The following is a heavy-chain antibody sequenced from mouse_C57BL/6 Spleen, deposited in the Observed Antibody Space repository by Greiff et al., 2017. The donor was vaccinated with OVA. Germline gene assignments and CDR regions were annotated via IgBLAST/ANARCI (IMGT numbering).Heavy chain of an antibody. V-gene: IGHV1-59*01. J-gene: IGHJ4*01. Sequence: QVQLQQPGAELVRPGTSVKLSCKASGYTFTSYWMHWVKQRPGQGLEWIGVIDPSDSYTNYNQKFKGKATLTVAKSSSTANMQLSSLTSEDSAVYYFARRGLMITTLYYYAMDYWGQGTSVTVSS. D-gene: IGHD2-4*01. CDR2: IDPSDSYT. CDR3: ARRGLMITTLYYYAMDY. CDR1: GYTFTSYW.